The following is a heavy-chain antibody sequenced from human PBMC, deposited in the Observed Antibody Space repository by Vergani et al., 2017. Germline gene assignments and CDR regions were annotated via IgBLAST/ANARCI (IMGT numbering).Heavy chain of an antibody. CDR3: AKVGRSEVAGTFGAFDI. V-gene: IGHV3-23*04. J-gene: IGHJ3*02. CDR2: LSASDRRT. Sequence: VQLVESGGGVVQPGRSLRLSCAASGFTFGDHGIHWVRRAPGKGLEWVSTLSASDRRTHYADSVKGRFTISRDNSKNTLFLHMNSLRPEDTAVYYCAKVGRSEVAGTFGAFDIWGQGTMVTVSS. D-gene: IGHD6-19*01. CDR1: GFTFGDHG.